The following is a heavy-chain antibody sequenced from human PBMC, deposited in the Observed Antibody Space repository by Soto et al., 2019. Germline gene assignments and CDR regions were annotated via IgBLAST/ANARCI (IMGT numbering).Heavy chain of an antibody. J-gene: IGHJ4*02. CDR2: INPNSGGT. CDR1: GYTFTGYY. D-gene: IGHD3-16*01. Sequence: ASVKVSCKASGYTFTGYYMHWVRQAPGQGLEWMGWINPNSGGTNYAQKFQGWVTMTRDTSISTAYMELSRLRSDDTAVYYCARDLVPSDHYDYIWGSLSYWGQGTLVTVSS. V-gene: IGHV1-2*04. CDR3: ARDLVPSDHYDYIWGSLSY.